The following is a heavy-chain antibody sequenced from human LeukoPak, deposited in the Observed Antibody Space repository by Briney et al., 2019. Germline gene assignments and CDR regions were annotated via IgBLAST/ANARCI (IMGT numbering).Heavy chain of an antibody. D-gene: IGHD2-2*01. Sequence: GESLKISCKGSGYRFTNYWIGWVRQMPGKGPEWKGIIYPRDSDTRYSPSFQGQVSISADRSITTAYLQWSSLKASDTAMYYCAIGGDSSTSCYRCFNYWGQGTLVSVSS. CDR2: IYPRDSDT. V-gene: IGHV5-51*01. CDR3: AIGGDSSTSCYRCFNY. J-gene: IGHJ4*02. CDR1: GYRFTNYW.